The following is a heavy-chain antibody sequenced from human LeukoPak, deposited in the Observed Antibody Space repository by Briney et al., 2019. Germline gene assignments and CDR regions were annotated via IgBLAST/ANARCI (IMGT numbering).Heavy chain of an antibody. CDR1: GGSISSGGYS. J-gene: IGHJ3*02. Sequence: PSETLSLTCAVSGGSISSGGYSWSWIRQPPGKGLEWIGYIYHSGSTYYNPSLKSRVTISVDRSKNQFSLKLSSVTAADTAVYYCARPHTVAGDAFDIWGQGTMVSVSS. CDR2: IYHSGST. CDR3: ARPHTVAGDAFDI. V-gene: IGHV4-30-2*02. D-gene: IGHD6-19*01.